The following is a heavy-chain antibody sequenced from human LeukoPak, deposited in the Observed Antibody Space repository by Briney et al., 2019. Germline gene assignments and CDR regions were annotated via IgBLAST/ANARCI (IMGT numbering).Heavy chain of an antibody. J-gene: IGHJ5*02. Sequence: PLETLSLTCTVSGGSISSGGYYWSWIRQHPGKGLEWIGYIYYSGSTYYNPSLKGRVTISVDTSKNQFSLKLSSVTAADTAVYYCARAPKVPAAMSNWFDPWGQGTLVTVSS. D-gene: IGHD2-2*01. CDR3: ARAPKVPAAMSNWFDP. V-gene: IGHV4-31*03. CDR1: GGSISSGGYY. CDR2: IYYSGST.